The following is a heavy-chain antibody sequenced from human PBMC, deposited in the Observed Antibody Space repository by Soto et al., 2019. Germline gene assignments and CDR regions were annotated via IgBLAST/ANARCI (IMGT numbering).Heavy chain of an antibody. CDR3: ARQYYYDSSGYRHAFDI. D-gene: IGHD3-22*01. J-gene: IGHJ3*02. CDR2: IYYSGST. CDR1: GGSISSGGYY. Sequence: SETLSLTCTVSGGSISSGGYYWSWIRQHPGKGLEWIGYIYYSGSTYYDPSLKSRVTISVDTSKNQFSLKLSSVTAADTAVYYCARQYYYDSSGYRHAFDIWGQGTMVTVSS. V-gene: IGHV4-31*03.